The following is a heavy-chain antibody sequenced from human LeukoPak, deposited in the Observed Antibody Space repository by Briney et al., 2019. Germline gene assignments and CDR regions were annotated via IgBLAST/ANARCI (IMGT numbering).Heavy chain of an antibody. CDR2: IDYSGSN. J-gene: IGHJ4*02. CDR1: GGSFSGYY. D-gene: IGHD5-24*01. V-gene: IGHV4-34*01. Sequence: SETLSLTCAVYGGSFSGYYWSWIRQPPGKGLEWIGEIDYSGSNNYNPSLKSRVTISVDTSKNQFSLKLSSVTAAGTAVYYCARSLRRWLQSLGYWGQGTLVTVSS. CDR3: ARSLRRWLQSLGY.